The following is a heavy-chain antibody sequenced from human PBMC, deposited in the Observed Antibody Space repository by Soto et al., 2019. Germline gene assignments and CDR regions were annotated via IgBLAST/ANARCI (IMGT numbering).Heavy chain of an antibody. CDR3: ARDFTTAGTPGDDFDY. V-gene: IGHV3-11*01. Sequence: LSLTCAVSGGSISSGGYSWSWIRQPPGKGLEWIGYIYHSSSTIYYADSVKGRFTISRDNAKNSLYLQMNSLRAEDTAMYYCARDFTTAGTPGDDFDYWGQGTPVTVSS. CDR1: GGSISSGGYS. J-gene: IGHJ4*02. D-gene: IGHD4-17*01. CDR2: IYHSSSTI.